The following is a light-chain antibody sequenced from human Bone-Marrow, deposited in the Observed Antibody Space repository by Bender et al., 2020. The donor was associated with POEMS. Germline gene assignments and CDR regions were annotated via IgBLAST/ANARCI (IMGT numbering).Light chain of an antibody. CDR3: QAWDSHVV. J-gene: IGLJ2*01. Sequence: SYELTQPPSVSVSPGQTASITCFGDILGDKFASWFQQKPGQSPVLVIYEDSKRPSGIPERFSGSHSGNTATLTISGTQAMDEADYYCQAWDSHVVFGGGTKLTVL. V-gene: IGLV3-1*01. CDR1: ILGDKF. CDR2: EDS.